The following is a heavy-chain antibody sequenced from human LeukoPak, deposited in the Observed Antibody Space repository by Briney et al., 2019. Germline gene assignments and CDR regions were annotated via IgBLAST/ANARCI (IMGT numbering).Heavy chain of an antibody. Sequence: ASVKVSCKASGYTFTSYYMHWVRQAPGQGLEWMGIINPSGGSTSYAQKFQGRVTMTRDTSTSTVYMELSSLRSEDTAVYYCVGVQLWSDAFDIWGQGTMVTVSS. CDR3: VGVQLWSDAFDI. CDR1: GYTFTSYY. V-gene: IGHV1-46*01. D-gene: IGHD5-18*01. CDR2: INPSGGST. J-gene: IGHJ3*02.